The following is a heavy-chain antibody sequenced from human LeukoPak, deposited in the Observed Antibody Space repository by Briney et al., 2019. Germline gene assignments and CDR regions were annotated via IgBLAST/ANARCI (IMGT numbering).Heavy chain of an antibody. Sequence: GGSLRLSCAASGFTFSNYNMNWVRQAPGKGLEWVSSISSVSSYIYYADSVKGRFTISRDNAKNSLYLQMNILRAEDTAVYYCARDGSSLKYYYYYMDVWGKGTTVTVSS. CDR1: GFTFSNYN. CDR2: ISSVSSYI. J-gene: IGHJ6*03. D-gene: IGHD6-13*01. V-gene: IGHV3-21*01. CDR3: ARDGSSLKYYYYYMDV.